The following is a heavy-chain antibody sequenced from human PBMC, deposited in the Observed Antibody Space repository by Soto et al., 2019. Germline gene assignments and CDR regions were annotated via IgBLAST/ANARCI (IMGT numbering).Heavy chain of an antibody. CDR3: ARGHKFGGNSDAFDV. V-gene: IGHV1-69*12. CDR2: ILPFFGTA. CDR1: GGSFRREA. D-gene: IGHD2-15*01. J-gene: IGHJ3*01. Sequence: QVQLVQSGAEVKKPGSSVKVSCKASGGSFRREAINWVRQAPGQGPEWMGGILPFFGTADYAQKFQGRVTLTADVSTTTVYMELSSLRFEDTAVYYCARGHKFGGNSDAFDVWGQGTMVIVSS.